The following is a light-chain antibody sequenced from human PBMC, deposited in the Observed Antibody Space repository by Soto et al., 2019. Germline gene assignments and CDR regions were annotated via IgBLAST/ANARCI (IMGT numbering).Light chain of an antibody. CDR1: QSISDF. CDR2: AAS. CDR3: QQSYTTPYT. Sequence: DIQMTQSPSSLSASVGDRVTITCRASQSISDFLNWYQQRPGKAPKLLIYAASRLQSGVPSRFSGSGFGTDFTLTISSLQPEDFATYYCQQSYTTPYTFGQGTKLAIK. V-gene: IGKV1-39*01. J-gene: IGKJ2*01.